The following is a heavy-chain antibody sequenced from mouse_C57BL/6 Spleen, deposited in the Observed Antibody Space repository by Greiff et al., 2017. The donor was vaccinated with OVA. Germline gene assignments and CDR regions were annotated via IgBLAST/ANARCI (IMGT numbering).Heavy chain of an antibody. D-gene: IGHD4-1*01. V-gene: IGHV5-6*01. J-gene: IGHJ4*01. CDR2: ISSGGSYT. Sequence: EVQGVESGGDLVKPGGSLKLSCAASGFTFSSYGMSWVRQTPDKRLEWVATISSGGSYTYYPDSVKGRFTISRDNAKNTLYLQMSSLKSEDTAMYYCARQGELGRDYAMDYWGQGTSVTVSS. CDR1: GFTFSSYG. CDR3: ARQGELGRDYAMDY.